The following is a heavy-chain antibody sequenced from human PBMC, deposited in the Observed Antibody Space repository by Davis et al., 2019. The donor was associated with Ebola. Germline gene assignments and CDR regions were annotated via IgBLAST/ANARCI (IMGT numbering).Heavy chain of an antibody. J-gene: IGHJ4*02. D-gene: IGHD6-13*01. Sequence: ASVKVSCKASGYTFTSYGISWVRQAPGQGLEWMGRIIPILGIANYAQKFQGRVTMTTDTSTSTAYMELRSLRSDDTAVYYCARDRGLIAAAGTKDYWGQGTLVTVSS. CDR1: GYTFTSYG. CDR3: ARDRGLIAAAGTKDY. V-gene: IGHV1-18*01. CDR2: IIPILGIA.